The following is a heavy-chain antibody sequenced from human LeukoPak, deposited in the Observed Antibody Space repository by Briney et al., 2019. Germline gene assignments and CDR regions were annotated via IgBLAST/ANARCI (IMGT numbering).Heavy chain of an antibody. D-gene: IGHD3-10*01. V-gene: IGHV5-51*01. J-gene: IGHJ6*02. Sequence: GESLKLSCKGSGYSFTSYWIGWVRQMPGKGLEWMGIIYPGDSDTRYSPSFQGQVTISADKSISTAYLQWSSLKASDTAMYYCARHRQLIRGANYYYYGMDVWGQGTTVTVSS. CDR2: IYPGDSDT. CDR3: ARHRQLIRGANYYYYGMDV. CDR1: GYSFTSYW.